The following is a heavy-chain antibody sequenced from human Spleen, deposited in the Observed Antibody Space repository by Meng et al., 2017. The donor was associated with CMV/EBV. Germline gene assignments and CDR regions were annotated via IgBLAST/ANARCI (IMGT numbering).Heavy chain of an antibody. CDR1: GFIFSNYG. Sequence: LSLTCAASGFIFSNYGMNWVRQAPGKGLEWVAVDWYDGSHKYHADSVKGRFTISRDNSKNTLYLQMNSLRADDTAVYYCAKSGRSSKPYYFDFWGQGALVTVSS. D-gene: IGHD6-6*01. CDR2: DWYDGSHK. V-gene: IGHV3-33*06. CDR3: AKSGRSSKPYYFDF. J-gene: IGHJ4*02.